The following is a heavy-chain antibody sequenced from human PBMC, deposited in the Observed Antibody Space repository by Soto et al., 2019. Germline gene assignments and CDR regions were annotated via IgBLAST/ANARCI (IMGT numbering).Heavy chain of an antibody. CDR1: GGSISSSSYY. CDR2: IYYSGST. Sequence: PSETLSLTCTVSGGSISSSSYYWGWIRQPPGKGLEWIGSIYYSGSTYYNPSLKSRVTISVDTSKNQFSLKLGSVTAADTAVYYCASSGLGGDYTWDYYGMDVWGQGTTVT. CDR3: ASSGLGGDYTWDYYGMDV. J-gene: IGHJ6*02. V-gene: IGHV4-39*01. D-gene: IGHD4-17*01.